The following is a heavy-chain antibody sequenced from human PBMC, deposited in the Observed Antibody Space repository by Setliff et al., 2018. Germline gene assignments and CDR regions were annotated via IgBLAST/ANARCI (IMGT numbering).Heavy chain of an antibody. J-gene: IGHJ2*01. CDR3: ARFSSSSGSYWYFDL. CDR1: GGSISSGSYY. D-gene: IGHD6-6*01. Sequence: PSETLSLTCTVSGGSISSGSYYWSWIRQPAGKGLERIGRIYTSGSTNYNPSLKSRVTISVDTSKNQFSLNLSSVTAADTAVYYCARFSSSSGSYWYFDLWGRGTLVTVSS. V-gene: IGHV4-61*02. CDR2: IYTSGST.